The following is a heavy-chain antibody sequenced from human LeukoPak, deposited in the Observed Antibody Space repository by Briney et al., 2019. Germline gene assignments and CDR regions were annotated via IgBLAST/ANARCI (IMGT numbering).Heavy chain of an antibody. CDR3: ARDWKDPAAFDI. V-gene: IGHV5-51*01. J-gene: IGHJ3*02. D-gene: IGHD1-1*01. CDR2: INPGDSDT. Sequence: GESLRISCKASGYAFTSYWIGWVRLMPGKGLEWMAIINPGDSDTRYSPSFQGQVTISADKSISTAYLQWSSLKASDTAMYFCARDWKDPAAFDIWGQGTMVTVSS. CDR1: GYAFTSYW.